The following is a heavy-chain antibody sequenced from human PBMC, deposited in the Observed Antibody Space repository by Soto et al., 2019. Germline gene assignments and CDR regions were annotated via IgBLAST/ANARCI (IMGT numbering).Heavy chain of an antibody. D-gene: IGHD1-26*01. J-gene: IGHJ5*02. CDR3: ARDMHAGFTHYFDP. CDR2: IYSAGST. CDR1: GLTVSSSY. Sequence: LRLSCAASGLTVSSSYMSWVRQAPGKGLQWVSVIYSAGSTYYANSVKGRFTISRDISTNMVYLQMSSLTAADTAVYYCARDMHAGFTHYFDPWGQGTLVTVSS. V-gene: IGHV3-53*01.